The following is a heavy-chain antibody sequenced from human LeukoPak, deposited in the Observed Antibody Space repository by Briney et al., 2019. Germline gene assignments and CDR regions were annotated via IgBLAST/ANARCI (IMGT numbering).Heavy chain of an antibody. CDR2: IYYSGST. D-gene: IGHD3-9*01. CDR3: ARSYFPDYYYLMDV. V-gene: IGHV4-59*01. J-gene: IGHJ6*02. Sequence: SETLSLTCTVPGGSISRYYWSWIRQPPGKGLEWIGYIYYSGSTNHNPSLKSRVTMSVDVSKNQFSLNLSSVTAADTAVYYCARSYFPDYYYLMDVWGQGTTVTVSS. CDR1: GGSISRYY.